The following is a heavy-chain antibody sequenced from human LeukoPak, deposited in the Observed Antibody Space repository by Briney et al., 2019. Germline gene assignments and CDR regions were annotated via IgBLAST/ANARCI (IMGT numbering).Heavy chain of an antibody. CDR1: GFTFNNYA. V-gene: IGHV3-7*01. J-gene: IGHJ4*02. CDR2: IKQDGSEE. CDR3: ARENPYSSSSPMWY. Sequence: GGSLRLSCAASGFTFNNYAMSWVRQAPGKGLEWVANIKQDGSEEYYVDSVKGRFTISRDNAKNSLYLQMNSLRAEDTAVYYCARENPYSSSSPMWYWGQGTLVTVSS. D-gene: IGHD6-6*01.